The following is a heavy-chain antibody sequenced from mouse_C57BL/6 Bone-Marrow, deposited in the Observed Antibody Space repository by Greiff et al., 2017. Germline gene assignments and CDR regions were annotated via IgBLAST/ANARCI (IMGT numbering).Heavy chain of an antibody. CDR2: MHPNGGSP. Sequence: VQLQQPGAELVKPGASVKLSCKASGYTFTNYWMHWVKQRPGQGLEWIGMMHPNGGSPDYNEKFKSAATLRVDKSSRTAYMDLSSLTSEDSAVYYCARSYDYDDYTVDYWGQGTSVTVSS. V-gene: IGHV1-64*01. CDR3: ARSYDYDDYTVDY. D-gene: IGHD2-4*01. CDR1: GYTFTNYW. J-gene: IGHJ4*01.